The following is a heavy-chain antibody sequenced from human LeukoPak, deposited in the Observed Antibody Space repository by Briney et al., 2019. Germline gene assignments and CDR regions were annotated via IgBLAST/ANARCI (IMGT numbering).Heavy chain of an antibody. J-gene: IGHJ4*02. CDR3: ARDRRQYSSSWYAFDY. V-gene: IGHV1-69*13. Sequence: SVKVSCKXSGGTFSSYAISWVRQAPGQGLEWMGGIMPIFGTANYAQKFQGRVTITADESTSTAYMEVRSLRSEDTAVYYCARDRRQYSSSWYAFDYWGQGTLVTVSS. CDR1: GGTFSSYA. CDR2: IMPIFGTA. D-gene: IGHD6-13*01.